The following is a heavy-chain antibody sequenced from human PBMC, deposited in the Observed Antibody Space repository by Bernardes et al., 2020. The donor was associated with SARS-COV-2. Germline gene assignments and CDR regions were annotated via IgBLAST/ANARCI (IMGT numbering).Heavy chain of an antibody. Sequence: SETLSLTCAVSGYSISSGYYWGWIRQPPGKGLEWIGSIYHSGSTYYNPSLKSRVTISVDTSKNQFSLKLSSVTAADTAVYYCAREWIAAYVFDYWGQGTLVTVSS. D-gene: IGHD6-13*01. V-gene: IGHV4-38-2*02. CDR3: AREWIAAYVFDY. CDR2: IYHSGST. J-gene: IGHJ4*02. CDR1: GYSISSGYY.